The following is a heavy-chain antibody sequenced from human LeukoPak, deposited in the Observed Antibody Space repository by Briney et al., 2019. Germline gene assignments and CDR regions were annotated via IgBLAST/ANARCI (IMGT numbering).Heavy chain of an antibody. V-gene: IGHV4-39*01. CDR2: MYYSGNT. Sequence: SETLSLTCTVSVESVRTSNSYWGWIRQPPGKGLEWIVSMYYSGNTYYNPSLKSRVTISVDTSKNQLSLRLSSVTAADTAVYYCARHPHYYFDNSARWGQGTLVTVSS. D-gene: IGHD3-22*01. J-gene: IGHJ4*02. CDR1: VESVRTSNSY. CDR3: ARHPHYYFDNSAR.